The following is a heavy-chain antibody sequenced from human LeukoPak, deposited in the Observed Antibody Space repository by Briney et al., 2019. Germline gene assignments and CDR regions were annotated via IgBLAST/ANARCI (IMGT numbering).Heavy chain of an antibody. J-gene: IGHJ6*03. D-gene: IGHD3-3*01. CDR3: ARGLRFLEWLYPIDV. V-gene: IGHV3-48*04. Sequence: PGGSLRLSCAACGFTFSSYSMYWVRQAPGKGLEWVSYISSSSSTIYYADSVKGRFTISRDNAKNSLYLQMNSLRAEETAVYYCARGLRFLEWLYPIDVWGKGTTVTVSS. CDR2: ISSSSSTI. CDR1: GFTFSSYS.